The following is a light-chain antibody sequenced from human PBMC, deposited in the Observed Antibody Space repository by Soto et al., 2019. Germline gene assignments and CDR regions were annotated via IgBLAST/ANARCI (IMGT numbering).Light chain of an antibody. V-gene: IGLV2-14*01. Sequence: QSALTQPASVSGSPGQSITISCTGTSSDVGGYNYVSWYQHHPGKAPKLILYEVSNRPSGVSNRFSGSKSGNTASLTISGLQAEDEADYYCSSYTSSSTLVFGGGTQLTVL. CDR2: EVS. J-gene: IGLJ3*02. CDR1: SSDVGGYNY. CDR3: SSYTSSSTLV.